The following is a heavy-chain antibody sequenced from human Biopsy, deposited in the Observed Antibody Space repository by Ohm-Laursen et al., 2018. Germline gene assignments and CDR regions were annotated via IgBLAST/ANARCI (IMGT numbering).Heavy chain of an antibody. J-gene: IGHJ4*02. CDR2: ISHTGYT. CDR1: GGSFTGHY. Sequence: SDTLSLTCTVSGGSFTGHYWTWIRQPPGKGLEWIGHISHTGYTSYKSSLKSRVTISLDTSRKHFSLRLSSLTAEDTALYYCARGSNDFGWLYFPRWGQGTLLTVSS. CDR3: ARGSNDFGWLYFPR. V-gene: IGHV4-59*07. D-gene: IGHD4-17*01.